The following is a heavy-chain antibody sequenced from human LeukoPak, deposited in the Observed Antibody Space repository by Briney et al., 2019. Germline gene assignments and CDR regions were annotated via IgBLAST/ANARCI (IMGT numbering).Heavy chain of an antibody. CDR1: GGSISSYY. CDR3: ARDGLPHGYSGYGGYYFDY. Sequence: SETLSLTCTVSGGSISSYYWSWIRQPPGKGLEWIGYIYYSGSTNYNPSLKGRVTISVDTSKNQFSLKLSSVTAVDTAVYYCARDGLPHGYSGYGGYYFDYWGQGTLVTVSS. J-gene: IGHJ4*02. CDR2: IYYSGST. D-gene: IGHD5-12*01. V-gene: IGHV4-59*01.